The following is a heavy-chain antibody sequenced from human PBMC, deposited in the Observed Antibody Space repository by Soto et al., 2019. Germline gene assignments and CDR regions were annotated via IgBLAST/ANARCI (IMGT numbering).Heavy chain of an antibody. CDR2: VSGRGGTT. CDR1: GFTFSNFA. CDR3: ATGGLP. D-gene: IGHD4-17*01. Sequence: EVQLLESGGGLVQPGGSLRLSCAASGFTFSNFAMSWVRQAPGKGLEWVSTVSGRGGTTYYTDSVKGRFTISRDNSKGMLYLEMSSLRVEDSAIYYCATGGLPWGQGTLVNVSS. V-gene: IGHV3-23*01. J-gene: IGHJ4*02.